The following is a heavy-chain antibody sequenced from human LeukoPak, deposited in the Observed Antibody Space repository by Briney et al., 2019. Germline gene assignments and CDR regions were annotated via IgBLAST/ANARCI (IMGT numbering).Heavy chain of an antibody. Sequence: PGGSLRLSCAASGFTFDDYGMSWVRQAPGKGLEWVSGINWNGGSTGYADSVKGRFTISRDNAKNTLYLQMNSLRAEDTAVYYCARSYYEYYYDSSGYYRPYFDYWGQGTLVTVSS. CDR3: ARSYYEYYYDSSGYYRPYFDY. CDR1: GFTFDDYG. D-gene: IGHD3-22*01. V-gene: IGHV3-20*04. J-gene: IGHJ4*02. CDR2: INWNGGST.